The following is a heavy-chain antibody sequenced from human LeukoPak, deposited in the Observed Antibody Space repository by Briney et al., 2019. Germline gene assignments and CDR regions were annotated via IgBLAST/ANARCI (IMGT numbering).Heavy chain of an antibody. CDR1: GFTFSSYW. Sequence: PGGSLRLSCTVSGFTFSSYWMTWVRQAPGKGLEWVANIRQDESEKYYVDSVKGRFTISRDNAKNSLYLQMNSLRAEDTAAYYCARDSGSAYYYGSGTYYYDAFDFWGQGTTVTVSS. CDR3: ARDSGSAYYYGSGTYYYDAFDF. V-gene: IGHV3-7*01. J-gene: IGHJ3*01. D-gene: IGHD3-10*01. CDR2: IRQDESEK.